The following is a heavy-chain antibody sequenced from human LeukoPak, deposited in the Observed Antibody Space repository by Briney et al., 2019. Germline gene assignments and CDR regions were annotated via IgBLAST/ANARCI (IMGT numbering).Heavy chain of an antibody. CDR1: GFSFSDFG. CDR2: ISAHSRYI. V-gene: IGHV3-21*01. Sequence: GGSLRLSCAASGFSFSDFGMNWVRQAPGKGLEWVSSISAHSRYIYYADSVKGRFTISRDNAQTSLYLEMNSLRGEDSAVYYCARQYYDFWSGFYTADYYFDYWGRGTLVTVSS. J-gene: IGHJ4*02. CDR3: ARQYYDFWSGFYTADYYFDY. D-gene: IGHD3-3*01.